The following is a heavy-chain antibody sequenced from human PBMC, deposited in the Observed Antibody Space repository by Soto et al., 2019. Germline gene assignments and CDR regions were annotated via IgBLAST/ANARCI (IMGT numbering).Heavy chain of an antibody. CDR1: GVSFSGYY. V-gene: IGHV4-34*01. D-gene: IGHD4-4*01. Sequence: PSETLSLTCAVYGVSFSGYYWSWIRQPPGKGLEWIGEINHSGSTNYNPSLKSRVTISVDTSKNQFSLKLSSVTAADTAVYYCAQTVTDISYYFDYWGQGTLVTVSS. CDR2: INHSGST. J-gene: IGHJ4*02. CDR3: AQTVTDISYYFDY.